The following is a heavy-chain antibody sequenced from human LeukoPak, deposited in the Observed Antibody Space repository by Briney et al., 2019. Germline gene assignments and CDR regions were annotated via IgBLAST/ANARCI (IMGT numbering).Heavy chain of an antibody. Sequence: IPSETLSLTCTVPGGSISSYYWSWIRQPAGKGLEWIGRIYTSGNTNYNPSLKSRVTMSVDTSKNQFSLKLSSVTAADTAVYYCAREEFHYDSSGYYERWYFDLWGRGTLVTVSS. D-gene: IGHD3-22*01. CDR1: GGSISSYY. CDR3: AREEFHYDSSGYYERWYFDL. J-gene: IGHJ2*01. V-gene: IGHV4-4*07. CDR2: IYTSGNT.